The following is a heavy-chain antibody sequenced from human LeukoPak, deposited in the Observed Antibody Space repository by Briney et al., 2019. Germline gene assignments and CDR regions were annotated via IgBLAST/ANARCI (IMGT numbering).Heavy chain of an antibody. J-gene: IGHJ4*02. D-gene: IGHD3-10*01. CDR3: ARDPKGGVRGGFDY. CDR2: IYHSGST. Sequence: SQTLSLTCTVSGGSISSGGYYWSWLRQPPGKGLEWIGYIYHSGSTYYNPSLKSRVTISVDRSKNQFSLKLSSVTAADTAVYYCARDPKGGVRGGFDYWGQGTLVTVSS. CDR1: GGSISSGGYY. V-gene: IGHV4-30-2*01.